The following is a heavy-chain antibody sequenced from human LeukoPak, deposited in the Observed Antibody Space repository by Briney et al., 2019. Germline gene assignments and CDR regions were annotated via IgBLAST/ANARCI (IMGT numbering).Heavy chain of an antibody. V-gene: IGHV3-53*01. Sequence: GSLRLSCAASGFTFSRYWMHWVRQAPGKGLEWVSVIYSGGSTYYADSVKGRFTISRDNSKNTLYLQMNSLRAEDTAVYYCARANSSGWYAIFDYWGQGTLVTVSS. D-gene: IGHD6-19*01. CDR2: IYSGGST. J-gene: IGHJ4*02. CDR1: GFTFSRYW. CDR3: ARANSSGWYAIFDY.